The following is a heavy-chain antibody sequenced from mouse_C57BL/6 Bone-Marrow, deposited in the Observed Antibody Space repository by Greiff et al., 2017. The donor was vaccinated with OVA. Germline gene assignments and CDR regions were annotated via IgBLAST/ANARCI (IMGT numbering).Heavy chain of an antibody. J-gene: IGHJ4*01. CDR3: ARKGALYGIYAMDY. CDR1: GYTFTGYW. V-gene: IGHV1-9*01. Sequence: QVQLKQSGAELMKPGASVKLSCKATGYTFTGYWIEWVKQRPGHGLEWIGEIIPGSGSTNYNEKFKGKATFTADTSSNTAYMQLRSLTTEDSAIYYCARKGALYGIYAMDYWGQGTSVTVSS. D-gene: IGHD2-1*01. CDR2: IIPGSGST.